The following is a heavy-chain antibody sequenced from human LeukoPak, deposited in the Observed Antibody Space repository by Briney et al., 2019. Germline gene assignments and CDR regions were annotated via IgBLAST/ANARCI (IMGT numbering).Heavy chain of an antibody. J-gene: IGHJ4*02. V-gene: IGHV4-4*07. CDR1: GGSISSYY. D-gene: IGHD3-10*01. CDR3: ARDTGYYFGSGNYLYYFDY. Sequence: TSETLSLTCTVSGGSISSYYWSWIRQPAGKGLEWIGRMYTSGSTNYNPSLKSRVTMSVDTSKNQFSLKLSSVTAADTAVYYCARDTGYYFGSGNYLYYFDYWGQGTLVTVSS. CDR2: MYTSGST.